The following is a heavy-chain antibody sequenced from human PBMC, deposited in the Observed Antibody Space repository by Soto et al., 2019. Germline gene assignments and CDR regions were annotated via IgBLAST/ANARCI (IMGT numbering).Heavy chain of an antibody. V-gene: IGHV2-5*01. CDR2: GG. J-gene: IGHJ4*02. Sequence: QITLKESGPTLVKPTETLTLTCSVSGFSLSTSGRTLGWIRQPPRKAPEWLALGGQYSPSLQSRVTFTKDTSKNQVVLTLTDMDPADTATYYCTLRQDSSRGPIYWGQGILVTVSS. D-gene: IGHD6-13*01. CDR3: TLRQDSSRGPIY. CDR1: GFSLSTSGRT.